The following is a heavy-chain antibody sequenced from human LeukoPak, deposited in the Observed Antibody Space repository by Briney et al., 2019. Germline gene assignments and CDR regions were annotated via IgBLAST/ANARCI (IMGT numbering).Heavy chain of an antibody. Sequence: SETPSLTCTVSGGSISSYYWSWIRQPPGKGLEWIGYTYYNGSTNYNPSLKSRVTISVDTSKNQFSLKLRYVTAADTAVYYCARPAAAAGTSAFAIWGQGTMVTVSS. D-gene: IGHD6-13*01. V-gene: IGHV4-59*01. CDR1: GGSISSYY. CDR3: ARPAAAAGTSAFAI. CDR2: TYYNGST. J-gene: IGHJ3*02.